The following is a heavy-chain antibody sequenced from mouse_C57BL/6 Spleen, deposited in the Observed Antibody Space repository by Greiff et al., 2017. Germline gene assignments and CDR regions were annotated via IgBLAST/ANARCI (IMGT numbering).Heavy chain of an antibody. V-gene: IGHV1-7*01. CDR3: ARDGESSSYYSNYCAY. J-gene: IGHJ3*01. CDR1: GYTFTSYW. D-gene: IGHD2-5*01. CDR2: INPSSGYT. Sequence: VQLQQSGAELAKPGASVKLSCKASGYTFTSYWMHWVKQRPGQGLEWIGYINPSSGYTKYNQKFKDKATLTADKSASTAYMQLSSLTYEDSAVYYCARDGESSSYYSNYCAYWGQGTLVTVSA.